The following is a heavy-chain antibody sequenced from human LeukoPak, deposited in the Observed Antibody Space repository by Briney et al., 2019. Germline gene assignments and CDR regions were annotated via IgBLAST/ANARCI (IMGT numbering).Heavy chain of an antibody. D-gene: IGHD6-6*01. V-gene: IGHV3-30*02. CDR3: ARVAARLGAFDI. Sequence: GGSLRLSCAASGFTFSSYAMHWVRQAPGKGLEWVAFIRYDGSNKYYADSVKGRFTISRDNSKNTLYLQMNSLRAEDTAVYYCARVAARLGAFDIWGQGTMVTVSS. CDR2: IRYDGSNK. J-gene: IGHJ3*02. CDR1: GFTFSSYA.